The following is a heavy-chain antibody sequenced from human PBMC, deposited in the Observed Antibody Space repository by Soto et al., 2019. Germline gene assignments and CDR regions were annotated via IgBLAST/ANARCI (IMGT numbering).Heavy chain of an antibody. CDR3: ARESSSGWSYYFDY. D-gene: IGHD6-19*01. J-gene: IGHJ4*02. CDR1: GYTFTGYY. V-gene: IGHV1-2*02. Sequence: ASVKVSCKASGYTFTGYYMHWVRQAPGQGLEWMGWINPNSGGTNYAQKFRGRVTMTRDTSISTAYMELSRLRSDDTAVYYCARESSSGWSYYFDYWGQGTLVTVSS. CDR2: INPNSGGT.